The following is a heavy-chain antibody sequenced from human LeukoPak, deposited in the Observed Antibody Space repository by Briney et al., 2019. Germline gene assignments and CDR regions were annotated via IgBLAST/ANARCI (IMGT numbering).Heavy chain of an antibody. J-gene: IGHJ4*02. CDR3: AKNYYDSSGYYYVSGLISFDY. CDR2: ISGSGGST. Sequence: GGSLRLSCAASGFTFSSYAMSWVRQAPGKGLEWVSAISGSGGSTYYADSVKGRFTISRDNSKNTLCLQMNSLRAEDTAVYYCAKNYYDSSGYYYVSGLISFDYWGQGTLVTVSS. V-gene: IGHV3-23*01. D-gene: IGHD3-22*01. CDR1: GFTFSSYA.